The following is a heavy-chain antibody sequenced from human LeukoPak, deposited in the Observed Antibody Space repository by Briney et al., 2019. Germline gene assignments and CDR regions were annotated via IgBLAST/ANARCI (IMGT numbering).Heavy chain of an antibody. Sequence: SETLSLTCTVSGGSISSYYWSWIRQPPGKGLEWIGYIYYSGSTNYNPSLKSRVTISVDTSKNQFSLKLSSVTAADTAVYYCARRGIAVAGSYYYYYMDVWAKGTTVTVSS. CDR2: IYYSGST. CDR3: ARRGIAVAGSYYYYYMDV. D-gene: IGHD6-19*01. J-gene: IGHJ6*03. V-gene: IGHV4-59*08. CDR1: GGSISSYY.